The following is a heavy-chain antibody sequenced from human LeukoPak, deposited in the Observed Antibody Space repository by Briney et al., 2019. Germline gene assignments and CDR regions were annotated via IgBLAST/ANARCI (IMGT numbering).Heavy chain of an antibody. V-gene: IGHV3-23*01. D-gene: IGHD3-10*01. J-gene: IGHJ4*02. Sequence: PGGSLRLSCAASGFTFSSYGMSWVRQAPGKGLEWVSAISGSGGSTYYADSVKGRFTISRDNSKNTLYLQMNSLRAEDTAIYYCANSFSVRGVILKKPSNYFDYWGQGTLVTVSS. CDR2: ISGSGGST. CDR3: ANSFSVRGVILKKPSNYFDY. CDR1: GFTFSSYG.